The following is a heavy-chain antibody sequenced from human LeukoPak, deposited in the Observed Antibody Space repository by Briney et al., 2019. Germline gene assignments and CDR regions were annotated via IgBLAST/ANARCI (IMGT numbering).Heavy chain of an antibody. CDR3: ARDHITMVRGVIRDY. CDR2: INHSGST. V-gene: IGHV4-34*01. D-gene: IGHD3-10*01. Sequence: PSETLSLTCAVYGGSFSGYYWSWIRQPPGKGLEWLGEINHSGSTNYNPSLKSRVTISVDTSKNQFSLKLSSVTAADTAVYYCARDHITMVRGVIRDYWGQGTLVTVSS. CDR1: GGSFSGYY. J-gene: IGHJ4*02.